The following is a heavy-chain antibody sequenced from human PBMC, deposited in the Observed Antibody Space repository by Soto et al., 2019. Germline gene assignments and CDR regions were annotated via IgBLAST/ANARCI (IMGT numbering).Heavy chain of an antibody. CDR1: GYTFASYA. J-gene: IGHJ4*02. CDR2: ISAYNGNT. Sequence: QVQLVQSGAEVKKPGASVKVSCKASGYTFASYAISWMRQAHGKGLEWVGWISAYNGNTNYAQKLKGRVTMTTDTSTSTAYMDLRSLRSDDTAVYYCARDQPQPAYWGQGTLVNVSS. V-gene: IGHV1-18*01. D-gene: IGHD2-2*01. CDR3: ARDQPQPAY.